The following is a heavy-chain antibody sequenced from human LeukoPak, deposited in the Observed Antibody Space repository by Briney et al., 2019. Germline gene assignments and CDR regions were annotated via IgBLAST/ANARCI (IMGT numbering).Heavy chain of an antibody. CDR3: ARAGVATITVDY. J-gene: IGHJ4*02. D-gene: IGHD5-12*01. Sequence: SETPSLTCTVSGGSISSYYWSWIRQPPGKGLEWIGYIYYSGSTNYNPSLKSRVTISVDTSKNQFSLKLSSATAADTAVYYCARAGVATITVDYWGQGTLVTVSS. CDR2: IYYSGST. V-gene: IGHV4-59*01. CDR1: GGSISSYY.